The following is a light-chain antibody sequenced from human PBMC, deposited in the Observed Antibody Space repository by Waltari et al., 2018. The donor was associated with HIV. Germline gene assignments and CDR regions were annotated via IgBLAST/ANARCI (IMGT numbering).Light chain of an antibody. CDR2: EDT. J-gene: IGLJ2*01. V-gene: IGLV3-1*01. Sequence: SFELTQPPSVSVSPGQTASITCSGDKLGDKYSCWYQQKPGQSPVLVIYEDTKRPSGIPERFSASNSGQTATLTISGTQAMDEADYYCQTWDSTTAVFGGGTKLTVL. CDR1: KLGDKY. CDR3: QTWDSTTAV.